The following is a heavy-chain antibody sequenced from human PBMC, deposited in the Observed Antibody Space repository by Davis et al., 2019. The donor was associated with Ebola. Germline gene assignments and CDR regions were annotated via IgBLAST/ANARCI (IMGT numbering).Heavy chain of an antibody. Sequence: GESLKISCAASGFTFSSYAMSWVRQAPGKGLEWVSAISGSGGSTYYADSVKGRFTISRDNSKNTLYLQMNSLRAEDTAVYYCAKDSLTTVTDEYFQHWGQGTLVTVSS. D-gene: IGHD4-11*01. J-gene: IGHJ1*01. CDR1: GFTFSSYA. V-gene: IGHV3-23*01. CDR2: ISGSGGST. CDR3: AKDSLTTVTDEYFQH.